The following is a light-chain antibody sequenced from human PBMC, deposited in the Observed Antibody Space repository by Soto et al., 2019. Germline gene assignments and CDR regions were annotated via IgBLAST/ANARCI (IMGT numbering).Light chain of an antibody. CDR1: SSNIGTNA. CDR2: NNN. V-gene: IGLV1-44*01. J-gene: IGLJ1*01. CDR3: AAWDDSLNGYV. Sequence: QSVLTQPPSASGTPGQRVTISCSGGSSNIGTNAVNWYQQLPGTAPKLLIYNNNRRPSGVPDRFSGSKSGTSASLAISGLQSEDEADYYCAAWDDSLNGYVFGTGTQLTVL.